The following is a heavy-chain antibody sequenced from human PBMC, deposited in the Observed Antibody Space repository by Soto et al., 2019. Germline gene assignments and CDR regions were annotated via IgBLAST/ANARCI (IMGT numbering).Heavy chain of an antibody. CDR1: GYTFNTYG. V-gene: IGHV1-18*01. J-gene: IGHJ5*02. CDR2: IGTHNGDT. D-gene: IGHD3-3*01. Sequence: GPGVKKPGASVKVSCKASGYTFNTYGFSWVRQAPGQGLEWVGWIGTHNGDTTYAQKFQGRVTMTIDTSTTTSYMELRSLTSDDTAMYFCARDWRGAEGFDPWGQGTLVTVSS. CDR3: ARDWRGAEGFDP.